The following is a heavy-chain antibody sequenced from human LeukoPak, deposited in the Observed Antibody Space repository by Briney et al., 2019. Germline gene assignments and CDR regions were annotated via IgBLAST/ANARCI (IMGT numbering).Heavy chain of an antibody. V-gene: IGHV3-49*03. Sequence: GGSLRLSCTASGFTFGDYAMSWFRQAPGKGLEWVGFIRSKAYGGTTEYAASVKGRFTISRDDSKSIAYLQMNSLKTEDTAVYYCTRVRMIRVVVTARFDYWGQGTLVTVSS. D-gene: IGHD2-21*02. CDR3: TRVRMIRVVVTARFDY. CDR1: GFTFGDYA. CDR2: IRSKAYGGTT. J-gene: IGHJ4*02.